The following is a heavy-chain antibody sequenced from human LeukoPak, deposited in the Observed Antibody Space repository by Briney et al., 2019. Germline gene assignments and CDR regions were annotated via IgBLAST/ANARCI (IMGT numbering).Heavy chain of an antibody. J-gene: IGHJ4*02. CDR2: IRGSGGTT. CDR1: GGSISPYW. CDR3: AKDLGTPQDFDY. V-gene: IGHV3-23*01. Sequence: PSETLSLTCTVSGGSISPYWVRWVRQAPGKGLEWVSYIRGSGGTTQYADSVKGRFNISGDNSKTTVYLQINSLRDEDTAVYYCAKDLGTPQDFDYWGQGTLVTVSS.